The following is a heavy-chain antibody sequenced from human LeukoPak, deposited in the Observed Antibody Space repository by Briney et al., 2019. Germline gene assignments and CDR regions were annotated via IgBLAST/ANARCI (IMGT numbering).Heavy chain of an antibody. CDR3: AREGLLWFGELIGMDV. V-gene: IGHV3-21*01. CDR2: ITRGSSYM. D-gene: IGHD3-10*01. Sequence: GGSLRLSCVASGFTFGDYNMNWVRQAPGKGLEWVSAITRGSSYMNYADSLKGRFTISRDNAKNSMYLQMNSLTAEDTAVYYCAREGLLWFGELIGMDVWGQGTTVTVSS. J-gene: IGHJ6*02. CDR1: GFTFGDYN.